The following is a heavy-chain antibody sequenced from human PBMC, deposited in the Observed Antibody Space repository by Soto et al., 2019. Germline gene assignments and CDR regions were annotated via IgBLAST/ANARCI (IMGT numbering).Heavy chain of an antibody. D-gene: IGHD3-3*01. CDR2: ISSSSSTI. CDR3: ATGYYDFWSGYPGN. Sequence: EVQLVESGGGLVQPGGSLRLSCAASAFTFSSYSMNWVRQAPGKGLEWVSYISSSSSTIYYADSVKGRFTISRDNAKNSLYLQMNSLRAEDTAVYYCATGYYDFWSGYPGNWGQGTLVTVSS. CDR1: AFTFSSYS. J-gene: IGHJ4*02. V-gene: IGHV3-48*01.